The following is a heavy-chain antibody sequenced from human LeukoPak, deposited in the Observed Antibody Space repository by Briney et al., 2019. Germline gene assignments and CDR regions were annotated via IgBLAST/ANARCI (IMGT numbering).Heavy chain of an antibody. J-gene: IGHJ4*02. CDR3: ARRYISTIFGVVIYYFDY. V-gene: IGHV1-18*01. Sequence: ASVKVSCKASGYTFTSYGITWVRQAPGEGLEWMGWISTYNDNTNYAQKLQGRVTMTTDTPTSTAYMELRSLRSDDTAVYYCARRYISTIFGVVIYYFDYWGQGTLVTVSS. D-gene: IGHD3-3*01. CDR1: GYTFTSYG. CDR2: ISTYNDNT.